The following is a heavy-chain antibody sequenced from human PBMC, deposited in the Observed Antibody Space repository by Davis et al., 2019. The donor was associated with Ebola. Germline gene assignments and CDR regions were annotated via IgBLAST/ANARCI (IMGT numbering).Heavy chain of an antibody. Sequence: SETLSLTCAVYGGSFSAYYWSWIRQPPEKGLEWIGYFFYSGNTNYNPSLMSRATISLDTSTNQVSLKLKSVTTADTAVYYCAVLAGYWGQGTLVTVSS. CDR1: GGSFSAYY. D-gene: IGHD2/OR15-2a*01. CDR3: AVLAGY. CDR2: FFYSGNT. J-gene: IGHJ4*02. V-gene: IGHV4-59*01.